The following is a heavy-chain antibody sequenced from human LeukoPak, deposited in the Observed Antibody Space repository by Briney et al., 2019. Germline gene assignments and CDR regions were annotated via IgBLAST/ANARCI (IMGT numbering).Heavy chain of an antibody. J-gene: IGHJ4*02. CDR3: AREGYCSSTSCYYTTYDY. V-gene: IGHV4-4*07. Sequence: SETLSLTCTVSGGSISSYYWSWIRQPAGKGLEWIGRIYTSGSTNYNPSLKSRVTMSVDTSKNQFSLKLSSVTAADTAVYYCAREGYCSSTSCYYTTYDYWGQGTLVTVSS. D-gene: IGHD2-2*01. CDR2: IYTSGST. CDR1: GGSISSYY.